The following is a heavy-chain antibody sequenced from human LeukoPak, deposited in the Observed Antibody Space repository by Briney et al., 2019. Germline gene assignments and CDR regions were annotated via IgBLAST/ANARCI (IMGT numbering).Heavy chain of an antibody. CDR2: ISSSSSYI. D-gene: IGHD1-14*01. Sequence: GGSLRLSCAASGFTFNSYSMNWVRQAPGKGLEWVSCISSSSSYIYYADSVKGRFTISRDNSKNTLYLQMNSLRAEDTAVYYCAKVLLSQPPDRAFDIWGQGTMVTVSS. CDR3: AKVLLSQPPDRAFDI. V-gene: IGHV3-21*04. CDR1: GFTFNSYS. J-gene: IGHJ3*02.